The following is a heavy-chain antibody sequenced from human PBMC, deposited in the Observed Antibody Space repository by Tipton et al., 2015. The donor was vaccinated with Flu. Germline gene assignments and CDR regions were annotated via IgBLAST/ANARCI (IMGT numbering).Heavy chain of an antibody. CDR1: GFSFSSHE. J-gene: IGHJ6*02. V-gene: IGHV3-48*03. CDR2: MRSSGSTT. D-gene: IGHD4-23*01. Sequence: VQLVQSGGGLVQPGGSLRLSCAASGFSFSSHEMNWVRQAPGKGLEWVSYMRSSGSTTYYADSVKGRFTISRDNAKNSLYLQMNSLRAEDTAVYYCARGDGGYYYGMDVWGQGTTVTVSS. CDR3: ARGDGGYYYGMDV.